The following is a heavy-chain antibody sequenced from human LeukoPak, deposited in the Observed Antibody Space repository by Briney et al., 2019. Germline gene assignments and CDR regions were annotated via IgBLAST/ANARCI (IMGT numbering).Heavy chain of an antibody. D-gene: IGHD3-10*01. CDR3: ARDYDTYYGSGSYFDY. V-gene: IGHV4-39*07. CDR2: IYYSGST. Sequence: SETLSLTCTVSGGSISSSSYYWGWIRQPPGKGLEWIGSIYYSGSTYYNPSLKSRVTISVDTSKNQFSLKLSSVTAADTAVYYCARDYDTYYGSGSYFDYWGQGTLVTVSS. CDR1: GGSISSSSYY. J-gene: IGHJ4*02.